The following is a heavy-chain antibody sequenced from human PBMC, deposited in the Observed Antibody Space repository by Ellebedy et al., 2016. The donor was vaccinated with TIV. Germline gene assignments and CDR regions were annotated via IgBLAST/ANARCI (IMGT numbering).Heavy chain of an antibody. Sequence: PGGSLRLSCAASGFTFSDHYMDRVRQAPGKGLEWVGRSRNKANSYTTKYAASVKGRFTISREDAKNSLYLQMNSLKTEDTAVYYCARGHVSGSYADYWGQGTLVTVSS. CDR3: ARGHVSGSYADY. CDR2: SRNKANSYTT. V-gene: IGHV3-72*01. CDR1: GFTFSDHY. D-gene: IGHD1-26*01. J-gene: IGHJ4*02.